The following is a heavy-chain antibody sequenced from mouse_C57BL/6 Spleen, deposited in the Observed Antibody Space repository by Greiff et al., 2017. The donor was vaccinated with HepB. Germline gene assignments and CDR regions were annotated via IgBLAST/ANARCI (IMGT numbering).Heavy chain of an antibody. V-gene: IGHV1-72*01. D-gene: IGHD1-1*01. J-gene: IGHJ1*03. CDR2: IDPNSGGT. CDR3: AREDYYGSSYEYFDV. CDR1: GYTFTSYW. Sequence: VKLQQPGAELVKPGASVKLSCKASGYTFTSYWMHWVKQRPGRGLEWIGRIDPNSGGTKYNEKFKSKATLTVDKPSSTAYMQLSSLTSEDSAVYYCAREDYYGSSYEYFDVWGTGTTVTVSS.